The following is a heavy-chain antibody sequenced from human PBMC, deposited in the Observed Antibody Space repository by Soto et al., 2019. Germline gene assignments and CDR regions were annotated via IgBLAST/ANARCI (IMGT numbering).Heavy chain of an antibody. J-gene: IGHJ5*02. CDR2: IIPIFGTA. Sequence: ASVKVSCKASGGTFSSYAISWVRQAPGQGLEWMGGIIPIFGTADYAQKFQGRVTITADESTSTAYMELSSLRSEDTAVYYCARDRGREWYRHWFDPWGQGTLVTVSS. CDR1: GGTFSSYA. CDR3: ARDRGREWYRHWFDP. D-gene: IGHD3-3*01. V-gene: IGHV1-69*13.